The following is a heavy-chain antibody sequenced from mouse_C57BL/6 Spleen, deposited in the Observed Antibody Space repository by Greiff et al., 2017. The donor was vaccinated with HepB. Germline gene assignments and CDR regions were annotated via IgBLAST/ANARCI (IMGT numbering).Heavy chain of an antibody. CDR1: GYAFTNYL. CDR2: INPGSGGT. D-gene: IGHD4-1*01. J-gene: IGHJ2*01. CDR3: ARGLNWDLDFDY. Sequence: QVQLQQSGAELVRPGTSVKVSCKASGYAFTNYLIEWVKQRPGQGLEWIGVINPGSGGTNYNEKFKGKATLTADKSSSTAYMQLSSLTSEDSAVYFCARGLNWDLDFDYWGQGTTLTVSS. V-gene: IGHV1-54*01.